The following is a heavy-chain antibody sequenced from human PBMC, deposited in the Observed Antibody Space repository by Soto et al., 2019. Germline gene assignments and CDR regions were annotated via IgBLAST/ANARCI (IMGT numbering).Heavy chain of an antibody. D-gene: IGHD5-12*01. Sequence: VQLQESGPGLVKPSQTLSLTCTVSGGSISSGGYYWSWIRQHQGKGLEWIGYIYYSGSTYYNPSLKSRVTISVDTSKNQFSLKLSSVTAADTAVYYCAREIVATTADPYYFDYWGQGTLVTVSS. CDR3: AREIVATTADPYYFDY. CDR2: IYYSGST. J-gene: IGHJ4*02. CDR1: GGSISSGGYY. V-gene: IGHV4-31*03.